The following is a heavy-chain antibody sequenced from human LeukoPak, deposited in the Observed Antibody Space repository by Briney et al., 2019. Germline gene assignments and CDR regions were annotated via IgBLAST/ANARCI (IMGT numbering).Heavy chain of an antibody. CDR1: GFTFSSYD. Sequence: GGSLRLSCAASGFTFSSYDMSWVRQAPGKGLAWVSAISGSVGSTYYADSVKGRFTISRDNSKNTLYLQMNSLRAEDTAVYYCAKDKSSVGSSWFFDYWGQGTLVTVSS. CDR2: ISGSVGST. V-gene: IGHV3-23*01. D-gene: IGHD6-13*01. J-gene: IGHJ4*02. CDR3: AKDKSSVGSSWFFDY.